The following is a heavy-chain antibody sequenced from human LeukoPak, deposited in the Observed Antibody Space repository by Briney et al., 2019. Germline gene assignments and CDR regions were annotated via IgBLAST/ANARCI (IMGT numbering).Heavy chain of an antibody. J-gene: IGHJ6*02. CDR3: ARDRSSGWYLGYYGMDV. V-gene: IGHV4-59*01. Sequence: KASETLSLTCTVSGVSITTYYWSWIRQPPGKGLEWIGYIYYSGNTNYNPSLKSRVTMSVDTSKNQFSLKLSSVTAADTAVYYCARDRSSGWYLGYYGMDVWGQGTTVTVSS. CDR2: IYYSGNT. CDR1: GVSITTYY. D-gene: IGHD6-19*01.